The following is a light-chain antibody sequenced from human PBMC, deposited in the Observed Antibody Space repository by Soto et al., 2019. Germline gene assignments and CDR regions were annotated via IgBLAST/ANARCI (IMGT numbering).Light chain of an antibody. V-gene: IGKV3-20*01. Sequence: TKFPPTLLDPQEESATLSCRASQRVRDSYLAWYQQKPGQTPSLLVYSASSRATGVPYRFSGSGSGTDFTLTISRLEPDDFAMYYCQHYNSSPETFGRGTKVDIK. J-gene: IGKJ4*02. CDR2: SAS. CDR1: QRVRDSY. CDR3: QHYNSSPET.